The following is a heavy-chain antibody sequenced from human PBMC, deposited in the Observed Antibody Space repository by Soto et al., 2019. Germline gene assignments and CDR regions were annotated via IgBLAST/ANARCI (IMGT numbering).Heavy chain of an antibody. D-gene: IGHD3-16*01. Sequence: KPSETLSLTCTVSGGSISSGDYYWSWIRQPPGKGLEWIGYIYYSGSTYYNPSLKSRVTISVDTSKNQFSLKLSSVTAADTAVYYCASRTYDYVNWFDPWGQGTLVTVSS. CDR3: ASRTYDYVNWFDP. CDR2: IYYSGST. V-gene: IGHV4-30-4*01. CDR1: GGSISSGDYY. J-gene: IGHJ5*02.